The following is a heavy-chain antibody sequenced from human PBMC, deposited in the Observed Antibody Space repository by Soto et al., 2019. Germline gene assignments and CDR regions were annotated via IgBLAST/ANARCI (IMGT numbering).Heavy chain of an antibody. D-gene: IGHD2-21*02. V-gene: IGHV1-46*03. CDR1: GYIFTNYY. CDR2: INAGGGYT. Sequence: ASVKVSCKASGYIFTNYYMHWVRQAPGQGLEWMGTINAGGGYTTYAQRFQGRVTMTRDTSTSTVSMELSSLRYEDTALYYCTIGEAIVVVTAPFDLCGQGTLVTVSS. J-gene: IGHJ5*02. CDR3: TIGEAIVVVTAPFDL.